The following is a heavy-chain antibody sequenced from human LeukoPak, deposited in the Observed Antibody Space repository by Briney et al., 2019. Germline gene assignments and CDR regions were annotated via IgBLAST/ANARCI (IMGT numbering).Heavy chain of an antibody. CDR2: IYYSGST. D-gene: IGHD1-20*01. J-gene: IGHJ3*02. Sequence: SETLPLTCTVSGGSVSSGSYYWSWIRQPPGKGLEWIGYIYYSGSTNYNPSLKSRVTISVDTSKNQFSLKLSSVTAADTAVYYCARGDYNWNDIRTWGAFDIWGQGTMVTVSS. V-gene: IGHV4-61*01. CDR3: ARGDYNWNDIRTWGAFDI. CDR1: GGSVSSGSYY.